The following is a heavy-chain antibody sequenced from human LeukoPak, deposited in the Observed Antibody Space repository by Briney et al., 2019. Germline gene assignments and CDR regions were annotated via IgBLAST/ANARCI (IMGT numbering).Heavy chain of an antibody. D-gene: IGHD2-2*01. CDR2: IYYSGTT. CDR1: DGSISSGDYY. V-gene: IGHV4-31*02. J-gene: IGHJ4*02. CDR3: ARDGPFQLLLPDY. Sequence: SQTLSLTCTVSDGSISSGDYYWSWIRQPPGKALEWIGFIYYSGTTYSNPSLKPRVSISVDTSKNQFSLNLSSVTAADTAVYYCARDGPFQLLLPDYWGQGTLVTASS.